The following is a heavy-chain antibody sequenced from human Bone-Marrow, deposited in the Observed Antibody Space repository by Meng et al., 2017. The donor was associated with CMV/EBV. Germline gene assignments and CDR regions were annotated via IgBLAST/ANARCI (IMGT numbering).Heavy chain of an antibody. Sequence: LSLTCAASGFTFSSYWMSWVRQAPGKGLEWVANIKQDGSEKYYVDSVKGRFTISRDNAKNSLYLQMNSLRAEDTAVYYCAREAFGEYTRYRPNYFDDWGQGTLVTVSS. CDR2: IKQDGSEK. CDR1: GFTFSSYW. D-gene: IGHD3-10*01. CDR3: AREAFGEYTRYRPNYFDD. J-gene: IGHJ4*02. V-gene: IGHV3-7*01.